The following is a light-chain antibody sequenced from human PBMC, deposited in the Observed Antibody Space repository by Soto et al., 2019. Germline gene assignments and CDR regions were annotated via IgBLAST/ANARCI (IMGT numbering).Light chain of an antibody. J-gene: IGLJ2*01. CDR3: CSYSGSLTHVV. CDR1: SSDVGGYNL. CDR2: EGS. V-gene: IGLV2-23*01. Sequence: QSALTQPASVSGSPGQSITISCAGTSSDVGGYNLVSWYQQHPGKAPKLMIYEGSKRPSGVSNRFPGSKSGNTASLTISGLQAEDEADYYCCSYSGSLTHVVFGGGTKLTVL.